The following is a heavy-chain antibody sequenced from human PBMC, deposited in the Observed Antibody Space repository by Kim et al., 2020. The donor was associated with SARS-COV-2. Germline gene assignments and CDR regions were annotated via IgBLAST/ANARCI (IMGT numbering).Heavy chain of an antibody. D-gene: IGHD6-19*01. CDR2: IKTQTYGATT. V-gene: IGHV3-49*04. CDR1: GFNSGDTA. Sequence: GGSLRLSCIASGFNSGDTAMSWVRQAPGKGLEWVAFIKTQTYGATTKYAASVKGRFTISRDDSKNIAFLQLDSLEPADTAVYYCASVESTARYYCFDPWGQGTQVVVSS. J-gene: IGHJ5*02. CDR3: ASVESTARYYCFDP.